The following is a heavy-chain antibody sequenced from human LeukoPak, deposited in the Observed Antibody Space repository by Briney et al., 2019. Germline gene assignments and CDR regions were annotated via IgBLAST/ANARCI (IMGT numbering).Heavy chain of an antibody. CDR3: AKGSSWGSPQTYFDY. CDR1: GGSISSYY. Sequence: SQTLSLTCTVSGGSISSYYWSWIRQPPGKGLEWIGYIYYSGSTNYNPSLKSRVTISVDTSKNQFSLKLSSVTAADTAVYYCAKGSSWGSPQTYFDYWGQGTLVTVSS. V-gene: IGHV4-59*08. D-gene: IGHD6-13*01. CDR2: IYYSGST. J-gene: IGHJ4*02.